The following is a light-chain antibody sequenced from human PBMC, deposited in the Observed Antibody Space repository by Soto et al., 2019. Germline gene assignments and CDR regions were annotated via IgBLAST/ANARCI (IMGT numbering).Light chain of an antibody. V-gene: IGKV3-11*01. CDR3: PQRSNWPP. CDR2: DAS. Sequence: EIVLTQTPDSLSFSPVERATLSCRASQSVSSHLPWYQQNPGQAPRLLIYDASNRATGIPARFSGSGSGTHFTLPISSLEPEDFAVYYCPQRSNWPPFGQGTKADVK. J-gene: IGKJ1*01. CDR1: QSVSSH.